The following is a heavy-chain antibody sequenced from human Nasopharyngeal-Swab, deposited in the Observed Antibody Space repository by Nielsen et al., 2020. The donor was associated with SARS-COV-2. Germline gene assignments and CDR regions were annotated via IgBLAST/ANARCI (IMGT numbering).Heavy chain of an antibody. CDR2: MYHSGHT. V-gene: IGHV4-38-2*01. Sequence: SETLSLTCAISGDSVTSYYWGWIRQPPGKGPEWIGSMYHSGHTYHNLSLKSRVTISVDTSKNQVSLNLTSVTAADTAVYYCARHLSDVDSPMVPWFDPWGQGTLVTVSS. CDR3: ARHLSDVDSPMVPWFDP. D-gene: IGHD3-10*01. CDR1: GDSVTSYY. J-gene: IGHJ5*02.